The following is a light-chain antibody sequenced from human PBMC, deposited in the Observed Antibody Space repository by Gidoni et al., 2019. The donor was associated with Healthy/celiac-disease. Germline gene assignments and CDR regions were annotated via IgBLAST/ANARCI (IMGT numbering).Light chain of an antibody. CDR2: AAS. CDR3: QQSYKYPWT. CDR1: QSISSY. V-gene: IGKV1-39*01. J-gene: IGKJ2*01. Sequence: DIHMTQSPSSLSASVGDRVTITCRASQSISSYLNWYQQKPGKAPKLLIYAASSLQSGVPSRFSGSGSGTDFTLTISSLQPEDFATYYCQQSYKYPWTFGQGTKLEIK.